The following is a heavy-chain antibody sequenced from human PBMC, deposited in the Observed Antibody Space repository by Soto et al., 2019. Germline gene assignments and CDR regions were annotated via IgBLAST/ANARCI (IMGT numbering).Heavy chain of an antibody. CDR3: ARDRFVLAYGMDV. CDR2: IYSGGST. J-gene: IGHJ6*02. D-gene: IGHD3-3*02. Sequence: EVQLVESGGGLIQPGGSLRLSCAASGFTVSSNYMSWVRQAPGKGLEWVSVIYSGGSTYYADSVKGRFTISRDNSKNTLYLQMNSLRAEDTAVYYCARDRFVLAYGMDVWGQGTTVTVS. CDR1: GFTVSSNY. V-gene: IGHV3-53*01.